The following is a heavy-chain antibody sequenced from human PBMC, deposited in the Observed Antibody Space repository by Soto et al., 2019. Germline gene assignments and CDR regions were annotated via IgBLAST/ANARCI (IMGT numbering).Heavy chain of an antibody. D-gene: IGHD3-10*01. V-gene: IGHV4-39*01. CDR1: GGSMSSGSYY. J-gene: IGHJ4*02. CDR3: ARLTSRGSGSFPPGY. CDR2: IFYSGST. Sequence: SETRSLTCTVSGGSMSSGSYYWGWIRQPPGKGLEWIGSIFYSGSTYYNPSLNSRVTISVDTSKHQFSLKLNSVTAADTALYYCARLTSRGSGSFPPGYWGQGTLVTVS.